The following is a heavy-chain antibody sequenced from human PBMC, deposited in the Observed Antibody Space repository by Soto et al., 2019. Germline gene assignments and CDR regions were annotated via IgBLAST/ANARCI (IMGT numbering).Heavy chain of an antibody. Sequence: PGESLKISCKGSGYTFTAYWLGWVRQMPGKGLEWMGIIYPGDSDTRYSPSFQGQVTISADKSISTAYLQWSSLKASDTAMFYCARGGYSGNSKDPFYIWGPGTMVTVSS. J-gene: IGHJ3*02. CDR3: ARGGYSGNSKDPFYI. D-gene: IGHD6-25*01. CDR2: IYPGDSDT. CDR1: GYTFTAYW. V-gene: IGHV5-51*01.